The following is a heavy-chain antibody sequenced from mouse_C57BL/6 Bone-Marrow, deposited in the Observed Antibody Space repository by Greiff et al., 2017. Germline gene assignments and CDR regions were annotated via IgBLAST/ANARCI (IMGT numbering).Heavy chain of an antibody. Sequence: EVKLMESGGGLVKPGGSLKLSCAASGFTFSSYAMSWVRQTPEKRLEWVATISDGGSYTYYPDNVKGRVTISRDNAKNNLYLQMSHLKSEDTAMYYCARGGTMDYWGQGTSVTVSS. CDR1: GFTFSSYA. V-gene: IGHV5-4*03. CDR3: ARGGTMDY. J-gene: IGHJ4*01. CDR2: ISDGGSYT.